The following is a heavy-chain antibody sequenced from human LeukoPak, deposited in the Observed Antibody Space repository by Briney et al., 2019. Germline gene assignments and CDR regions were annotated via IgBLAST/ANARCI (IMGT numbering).Heavy chain of an antibody. J-gene: IGHJ4*02. D-gene: IGHD6-19*01. CDR1: GYTFTSYA. CDR2: INTNTGNP. CDR3: ARASSEVAVAGTGFDY. Sequence: ASVKVPCKASGYTFTSYAMNWVRQAPGQGLEWMGWINTNTGNPTYAQGFTGRFVFSLDTSVSTAYLQISSLKAEDTAVYYCARASSEVAVAGTGFDYWGQGTLVTVSS. V-gene: IGHV7-4-1*02.